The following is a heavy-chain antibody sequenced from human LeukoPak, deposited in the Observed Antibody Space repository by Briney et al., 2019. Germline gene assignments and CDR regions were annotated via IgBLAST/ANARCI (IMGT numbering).Heavy chain of an antibody. D-gene: IGHD3-10*02. CDR3: AELGITMIGGV. J-gene: IGHJ6*04. CDR1: GFTFSSYG. Sequence: SGGSLRVSCAASGFTFSSYGMHWVRQAPRKGLGWVAFIRYDVSNKYYADPVKGRFTISRDNSKNTLYLQMNSLRAEDTAVYYCAELGITMIGGVWGKGTTVTISS. CDR2: IRYDVSNK. V-gene: IGHV3-30*02.